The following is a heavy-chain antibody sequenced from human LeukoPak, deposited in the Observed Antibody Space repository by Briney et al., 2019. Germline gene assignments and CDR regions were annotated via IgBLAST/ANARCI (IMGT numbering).Heavy chain of an antibody. V-gene: IGHV4-38-2*02. J-gene: IGHJ4*02. D-gene: IGHD1-26*01. Sequence: SETLSLTCTVSGYSISSGYYWGWIRQPPGKGLEWIGSIYHSGSTYYNPSLKSRVTISVDTSKNQFSLKLSSVTAADTAVYYCARGGDGEPIDYWGQGTLVTVSS. CDR3: ARGGDGEPIDY. CDR1: GYSISSGYY. CDR2: IYHSGST.